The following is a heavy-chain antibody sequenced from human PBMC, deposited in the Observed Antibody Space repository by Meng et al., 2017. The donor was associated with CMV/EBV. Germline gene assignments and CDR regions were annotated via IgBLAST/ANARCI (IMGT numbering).Heavy chain of an antibody. V-gene: IGHV1-2*02. CDR3: ARLDCSSTSCYKLGWLDP. J-gene: IGHJ5*02. Sequence: ASVKVSCKASGYTFTGYYVHWVRQAPGQGLEWLGWINTNSGGTNYAQKFQGRVTMTRDTSMSTAYMELSSLRSDDTAVYYCARLDCSSTSCYKLGWLDPWGQGTLVTVSS. CDR1: GYTFTGYY. D-gene: IGHD2-2*01. CDR2: INTNSGGT.